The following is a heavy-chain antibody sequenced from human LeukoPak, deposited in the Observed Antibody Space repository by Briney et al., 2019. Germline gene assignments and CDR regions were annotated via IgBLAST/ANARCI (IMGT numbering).Heavy chain of an antibody. D-gene: IGHD3-3*01. CDR3: ARPNRDFWSGYRLDV. Sequence: PSETLSLTCSVPGGSISSYYWNWIRQPPGKGLEWIGNIYYSGSTSYNPSLKSRVTISVDTSKNQFSLKLSSVTAADTAVYYCARPNRDFWSGYRLDVWGKGTTVTVSS. CDR1: GGSISSYY. CDR2: IYYSGST. V-gene: IGHV4-59*12. J-gene: IGHJ6*04.